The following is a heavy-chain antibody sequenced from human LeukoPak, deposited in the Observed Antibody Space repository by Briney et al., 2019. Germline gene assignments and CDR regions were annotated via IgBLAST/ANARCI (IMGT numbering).Heavy chain of an antibody. D-gene: IGHD2-21*01. CDR3: AKGSDCGVDFCGPDY. Sequence: GGSLRLSCAASGFTFSSYAMNCVRQAPGKGLEWVSGISAGGSTEYADSVKGRFTISRDSSKKTLFLQMNSLRAEDTAVYYCAKGSDCGVDFCGPDYWGQGTLVTVSS. V-gene: IGHV3-23*01. CDR1: GFTFSSYA. CDR2: ISAGGST. J-gene: IGHJ4*02.